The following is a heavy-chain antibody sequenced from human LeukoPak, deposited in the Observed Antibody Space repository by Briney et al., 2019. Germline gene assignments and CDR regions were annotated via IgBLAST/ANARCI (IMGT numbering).Heavy chain of an antibody. CDR2: IRYDGENK. V-gene: IGHV3-30*02. Sequence: GGSLRPSCAASGFIFRSYGMHWVRQAPGSGLEWVAFIRYDGENKDYVDSVKGRFTISRDNSKNTLFLQMDTLRVDDTAIYYCVKDPYSGDFAEYFHHWGQGTRVIVSS. D-gene: IGHD4-17*01. CDR1: GFIFRSYG. CDR3: VKDPYSGDFAEYFHH. J-gene: IGHJ1*01.